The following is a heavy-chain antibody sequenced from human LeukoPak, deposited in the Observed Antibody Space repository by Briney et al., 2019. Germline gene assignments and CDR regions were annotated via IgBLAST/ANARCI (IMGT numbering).Heavy chain of an antibody. J-gene: IGHJ4*02. CDR3: ARTYDSSGYYYYY. Sequence: PGGSLRLSCAASGFTFSSNGMHWVRQAPGKGLEWVAVIWYDGSNKYYADSVKGRFTISRDNSKNTLYLQMNSLRAEDTAVYYCARTYDSSGYYYYYWGQGTLVTVSS. V-gene: IGHV3-33*01. CDR1: GFTFSSNG. CDR2: IWYDGSNK. D-gene: IGHD3-22*01.